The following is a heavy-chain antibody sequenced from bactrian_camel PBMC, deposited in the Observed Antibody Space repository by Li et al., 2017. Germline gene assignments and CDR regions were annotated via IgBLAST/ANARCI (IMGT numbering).Heavy chain of an antibody. V-gene: IGHV3-3*01. J-gene: IGHJ6*01. Sequence: VQLVESGGGSVQAGGSLRLSCAAAGYTVTKSFMAWFRQAPGGEREGVAAIGRSSGARFYADSVKGRFTISQDNAKNTLYLQMNSLEPEDTAIYYCAADLRWRRSGYFDPHGRVGYWGQGTQVT. D-gene: IGHD2*01. CDR2: IGRSSGAR. CDR1: GYTVTKSF. CDR3: AADLRWRRSGYFDPHGRVGY.